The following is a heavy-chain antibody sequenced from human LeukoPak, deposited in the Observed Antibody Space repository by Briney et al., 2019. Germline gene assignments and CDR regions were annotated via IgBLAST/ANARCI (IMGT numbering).Heavy chain of an antibody. V-gene: IGHV3-30*02. D-gene: IGHD1-7*01. CDR1: GLPFSHSG. Sequence: GGSLRLSCAASGLPFSHSGMHWVRQAPGKGLEWVAFIRYDGSNKYYADSVKGRFTISRDNSKNALYLQMNSLRGEDTAVYYCFGITVTDVPYWGQGTLVSVSS. CDR2: IRYDGSNK. CDR3: FGITVTDVPY. J-gene: IGHJ4*02.